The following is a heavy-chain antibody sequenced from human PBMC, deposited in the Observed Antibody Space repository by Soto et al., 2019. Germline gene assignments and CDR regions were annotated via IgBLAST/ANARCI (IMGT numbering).Heavy chain of an antibody. Sequence: SETLSLTCAVYGGSFSGYYWSWIRQPPGKGLEWIGEINHSGSTNYNPSHKSRVTISVDTSKNQFSLKLSSVTAAGTAVYYCARGGIPYYYGSGSSNAFDIWGQGTVVT. CDR3: ARGGIPYYYGSGSSNAFDI. CDR2: INHSGST. V-gene: IGHV4-34*01. J-gene: IGHJ3*02. CDR1: GGSFSGYY. D-gene: IGHD3-10*01.